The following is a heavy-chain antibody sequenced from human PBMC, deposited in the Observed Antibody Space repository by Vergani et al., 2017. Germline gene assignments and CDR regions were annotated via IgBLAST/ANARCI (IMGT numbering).Heavy chain of an antibody. CDR1: GYTFTSYG. V-gene: IGHV1-18*01. Sequence: QVQLVQSGAEVKKPGASVKVSCKASGYTFTSYGISWVRQAPGQGLEWMGWISAYNGNTNYAQTLQGRVTMTTDTSTSTAYMELRSLRSDDTAVYYCARDPELELWGYYYYGMDVWGQGTTVTVSS. CDR2: ISAYNGNT. CDR3: ARDPELELWGYYYYGMDV. J-gene: IGHJ6*02. D-gene: IGHD1-7*01.